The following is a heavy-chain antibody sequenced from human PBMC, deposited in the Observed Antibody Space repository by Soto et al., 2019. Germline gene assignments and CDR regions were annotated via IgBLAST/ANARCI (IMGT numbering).Heavy chain of an antibody. Sequence: ASVKGSCKVSGYTLTKLAIYWVLQAAGKGLEWMGGFDPEDGEAIYAQKFQGRVTMTEDTSTDTAYMELSGLRSEDTALNYCATRVSSLDYYDGMNVWG. CDR2: FDPEDGEA. D-gene: IGHD3-16*02. CDR1: GYTLTKLA. V-gene: IGHV1-24*01. CDR3: ATRVSSLDYYDGMNV. J-gene: IGHJ6*02.